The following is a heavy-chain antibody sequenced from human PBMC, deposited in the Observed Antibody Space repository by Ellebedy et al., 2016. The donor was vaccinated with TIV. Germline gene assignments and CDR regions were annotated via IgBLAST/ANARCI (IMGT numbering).Heavy chain of an antibody. CDR2: ISPYNGNT. D-gene: IGHD2-2*01. CDR3: ARYCNSTTCSNWFDT. J-gene: IGHJ5*02. V-gene: IGHV1-18*04. CDR1: GYTFTSYG. Sequence: AASVKVSCKPSGYTFTSYGISWVRQAPGQGLEWMGWISPYNGNTNYAQMLQGRVTMTTDTFTSTAYMELRRLRSDDTAVYYCARYCNSTTCSNWFDTWGQGTLVTVSS.